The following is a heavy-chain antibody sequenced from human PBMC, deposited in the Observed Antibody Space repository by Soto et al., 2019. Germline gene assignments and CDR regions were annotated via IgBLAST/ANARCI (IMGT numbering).Heavy chain of an antibody. V-gene: IGHV4-34*01. CDR1: GGSFSGYY. J-gene: IGHJ4*02. CDR2: INHSGST. Sequence: LSLTCAVYGGSFSGYYWSWIRQPPGKGLEWIGEINHSGSTNYNPSLKSRVTISVDTSKNQFSLKLSSVTAADTAVYYCARGQTAAAGSPNFDYWGQGTLVTVSS. CDR3: ARGQTAAAGSPNFDY. D-gene: IGHD6-13*01.